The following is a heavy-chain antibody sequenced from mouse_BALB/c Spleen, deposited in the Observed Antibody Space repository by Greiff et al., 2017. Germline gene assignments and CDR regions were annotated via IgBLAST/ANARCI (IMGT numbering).Heavy chain of an antibody. CDR3: ARGPDGYYGAY. CDR1: GFTFSSYA. CDR2: ISSGGST. Sequence: EVQRVESGGGLVKPGGSLKLSCAASGFTFSSYAMSWVRQTPEKRLEWVASISSGGSTYYPDSVKGRFTISRDNARNILYLQMSSLRSEDTAMYYCARGPDGYYGAYWGQGTLVTVSA. J-gene: IGHJ3*01. D-gene: IGHD2-3*01. V-gene: IGHV5-6-5*01.